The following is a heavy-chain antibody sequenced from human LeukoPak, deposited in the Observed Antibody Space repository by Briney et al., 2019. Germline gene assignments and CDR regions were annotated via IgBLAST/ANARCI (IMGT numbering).Heavy chain of an antibody. Sequence: GGSLRLSCAASGFTFSSYEMNWVRQAPGKGLEWVSYTSSSGSTIYYADSVKGRFTISSDNAKNSLYLQMNSLRAEDTAVYYCARGDGPGWFGELSGWSDPWGQGTLVTVSS. J-gene: IGHJ5*02. CDR2: TSSSGSTI. V-gene: IGHV3-48*03. CDR3: ARGDGPGWFGELSGWSDP. D-gene: IGHD3-10*01. CDR1: GFTFSSYE.